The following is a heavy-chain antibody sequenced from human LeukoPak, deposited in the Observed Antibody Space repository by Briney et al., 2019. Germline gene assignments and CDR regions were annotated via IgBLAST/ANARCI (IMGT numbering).Heavy chain of an antibody. V-gene: IGHV4-39*07. CDR3: ARRYCSSSSCSHFDS. J-gene: IGHJ4*02. CDR1: GGSISSSSYY. Sequence: SETLSLTCTVSGGSISSSSYYWGWIRQPPGKGLEWIGSIYYSGSTYYNPSLKSRVTISVDTSKNQFSLKLRSVTAADTAVYYCARRYCSSSSCSHFDSWGQGTLVTVSS. CDR2: IYYSGST. D-gene: IGHD2-2*01.